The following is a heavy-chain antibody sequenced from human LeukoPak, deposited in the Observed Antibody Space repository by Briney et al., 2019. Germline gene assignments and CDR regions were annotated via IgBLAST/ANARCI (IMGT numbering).Heavy chain of an antibody. D-gene: IGHD3-3*01. CDR1: GGTFSSYT. J-gene: IGHJ6*02. CDR3: ASWVFGVVYGMDV. CDR2: IIPILGIA. Sequence: SVKVSCKASGGTFSSYTISWVRRAPGQGLEWMGRIIPILGIANYAQKFQGRVTITADKSTSTACMELSSLRSEDTAVYYCASWVFGVVYGMDVWGQGTTVTVSS. V-gene: IGHV1-69*02.